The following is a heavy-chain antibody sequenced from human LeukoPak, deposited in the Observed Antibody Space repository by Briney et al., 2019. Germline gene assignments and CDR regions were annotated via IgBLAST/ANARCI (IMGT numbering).Heavy chain of an antibody. CDR1: GFTFSSYS. CDR3: ARTLRFLEWLVYFDY. J-gene: IGHJ4*02. D-gene: IGHD3-3*01. CDR2: ISSSSSYI. Sequence: GGSLRLSCAASGFTFSSYSMNWVRQAPGKGLEWVSSISSSSSYIYYADSVKGRFTISRDNAKNSLYLQMNSLRAEDTAVYYCARTLRFLEWLVYFDYWGQGTLVTVSS. V-gene: IGHV3-21*01.